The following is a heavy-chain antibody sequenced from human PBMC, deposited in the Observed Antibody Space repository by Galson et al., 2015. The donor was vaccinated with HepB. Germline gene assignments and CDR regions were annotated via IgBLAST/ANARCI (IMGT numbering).Heavy chain of an antibody. CDR2: IRSKAYGGTT. CDR3: TGVGITGTTDAFDI. V-gene: IGHV3-49*04. CDR1: GFTFGDYA. J-gene: IGHJ3*02. Sequence: SLRLSCAASGFTFGDYAMSWVRQAPGKGLEWVGFIRSKAYGGTTEYAASVKGRFTISRDDSKSIAYLQMNSLKTEDTAVYYCTGVGITGTTDAFDIRGQGTMVTVSS. D-gene: IGHD1-20*01.